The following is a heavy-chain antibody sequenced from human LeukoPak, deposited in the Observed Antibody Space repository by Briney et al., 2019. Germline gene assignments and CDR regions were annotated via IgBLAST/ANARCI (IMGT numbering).Heavy chain of an antibody. D-gene: IGHD3-22*01. J-gene: IGHJ3*02. CDR2: IFSANNT. CDR3: AREYFYDSSGYSDAFDI. Sequence: PGGSLRLSCAASGFSVTSNHMTWVRQAPGKGLEWVSIIFSANNTYYADSVKGRFSISRDNSKNTLYLQMNSLRAEDRAVYYCAREYFYDSSGYSDAFDIWGQGTMVTVSS. CDR1: GFSVTSNH. V-gene: IGHV3-66*01.